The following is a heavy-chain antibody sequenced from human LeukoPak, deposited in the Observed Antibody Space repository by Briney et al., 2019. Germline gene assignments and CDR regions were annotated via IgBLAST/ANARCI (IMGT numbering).Heavy chain of an antibody. V-gene: IGHV3-30*18. CDR1: GFTFSSYG. CDR2: ISYDGSNK. D-gene: IGHD5-18*01. J-gene: IGHJ4*02. CDR3: ANGYTYLVY. Sequence: GGSLRLSCAASGFTFSSYGMLWVRQAPGKGLEWVVVISYDGSNKYYADSVKGRFTISRDNSKNTLYLQMNSLRAEDTAVYYCANGYTYLVYWGQGTLVTVSS.